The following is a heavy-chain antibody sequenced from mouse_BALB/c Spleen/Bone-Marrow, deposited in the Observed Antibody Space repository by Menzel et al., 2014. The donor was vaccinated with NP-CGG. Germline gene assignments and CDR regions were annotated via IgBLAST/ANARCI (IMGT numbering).Heavy chain of an antibody. J-gene: IGHJ2*01. CDR2: IDPSDSYT. CDR3: AITTVVATGDY. CDR1: GYTFTSYW. Sequence: QVQLQQSGAELVKPGASVKLSCKASGYTFTSYWMHWVKQRPGQGLEWIGEIDPSDSYTNYNQKFKGKATLTVDKSSSTAYVQLSSLTSEDSAVYYCAITTVVATGDYWGQGTTLTVSS. D-gene: IGHD1-1*01. V-gene: IGHV1-69*02.